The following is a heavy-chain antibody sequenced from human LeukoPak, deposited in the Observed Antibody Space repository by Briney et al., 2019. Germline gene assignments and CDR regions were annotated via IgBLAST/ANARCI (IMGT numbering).Heavy chain of an antibody. Sequence: PSATLSLTCAVYGGSFSGYYWSWIRQPPGKGLEWIGEINHSGSTNYNPSLKSRVTISVDTSKNQFSLKLSSVTAADSAVYYCGRGGDHTGTTFCYYYYMDVWGKGTTVTVSS. CDR1: GGSFSGYY. CDR2: INHSGST. V-gene: IGHV4-34*01. CDR3: GRGGDHTGTTFCYYYYMDV. D-gene: IGHD4-17*01. J-gene: IGHJ6*03.